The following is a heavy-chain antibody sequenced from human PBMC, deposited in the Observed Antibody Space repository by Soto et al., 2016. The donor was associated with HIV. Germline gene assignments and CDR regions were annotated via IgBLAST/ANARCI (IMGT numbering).Heavy chain of an antibody. CDR3: ARASLDGIAAAGTWSRYYYYMDV. Sequence: EVQLVETGGGLIQPGGSLRLSCAASGFTVSSNYMSWVRQAPGKGLEWVSVIYSGGSTYYADSVKGRFTISRDNSKNTLYLQMNSLRAEDTAVYYCARASLDGIAAAGTWSRYYYYMDVWGKGTTVTVSS. CDR2: IYSGGST. J-gene: IGHJ6*03. CDR1: GFTVSSNY. V-gene: IGHV3-53*02. D-gene: IGHD6-13*01.